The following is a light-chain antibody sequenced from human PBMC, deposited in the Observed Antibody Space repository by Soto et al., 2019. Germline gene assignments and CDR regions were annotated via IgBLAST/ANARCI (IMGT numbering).Light chain of an antibody. CDR2: GAS. J-gene: IGKJ1*01. CDR3: QQYFSSVT. CDR1: QSVDSSF. Sequence: EIVLTQSPGSLSLSPGERATLSCRASQSVDSSFFAWYQQKPGQAPRLLIYGASNRATGIPDRFSGRGSGTDFSLTITGLEPDDFAVYYCQQYFSSVTFGQGTKVEIK. V-gene: IGKV3-20*01.